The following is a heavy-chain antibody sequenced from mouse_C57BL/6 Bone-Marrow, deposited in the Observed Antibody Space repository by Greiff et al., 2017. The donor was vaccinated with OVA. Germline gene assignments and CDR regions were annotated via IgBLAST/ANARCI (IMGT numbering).Heavy chain of an antibody. J-gene: IGHJ1*03. D-gene: IGHD2-13*01. CDR1: GFTFSSYG. Sequence: EVQGVESGGDLVKPGGSLKLSCAASGFTFSSYGMSWVRQTPDKRLEWVATISSGGSYTYYPDSVKGRFTISRDNAKNTLYLQMSSLKSEDTAMYYCARRGEVYVWGTGTTVTVSS. CDR2: ISSGGSYT. CDR3: ARRGEVYV. V-gene: IGHV5-6*01.